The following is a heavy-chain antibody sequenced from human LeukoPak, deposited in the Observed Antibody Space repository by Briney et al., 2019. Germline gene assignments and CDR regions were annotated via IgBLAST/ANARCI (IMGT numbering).Heavy chain of an antibody. D-gene: IGHD2-2*01. CDR3: AKEQDNRLLLSHFDY. CDR2: VSGDGQRT. V-gene: IGHV3-23*01. Sequence: LPGGSLRLSCAGYGFTFYNYAMSWVRQAPGKGLEWVSSVSGDGQRTFYADSVKGRFTISRDNSMNTLSLQMNSPRAEDTAVYYCAKEQDNRLLLSHFDYWGQGILVTVSS. CDR1: GFTFYNYA. J-gene: IGHJ4*02.